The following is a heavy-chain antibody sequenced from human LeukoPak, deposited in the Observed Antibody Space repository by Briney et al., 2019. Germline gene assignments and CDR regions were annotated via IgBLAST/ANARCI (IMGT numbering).Heavy chain of an antibody. V-gene: IGHV1-18*04. CDR1: GYTFTSYG. CDR3: ATAVAGAFDY. CDR2: ISAYNGNT. Sequence: GASVKVSCKASGYTFTSYGISWVRQAPGQGLEWMGWISAYNGNTNYAQKLQGRVTMTTDTSTSTAYMELRSLRSDDRAVYYRATAVAGAFDYWGQGTLVTVSS. J-gene: IGHJ4*02. D-gene: IGHD6-19*01.